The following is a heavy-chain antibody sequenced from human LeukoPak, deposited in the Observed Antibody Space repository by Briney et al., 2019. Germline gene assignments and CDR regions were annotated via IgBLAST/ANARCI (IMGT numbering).Heavy chain of an antibody. V-gene: IGHV3-23*01. J-gene: IGHJ3*02. CDR2: ISGSGGST. D-gene: IGHD5-12*01. CDR1: GGSISGYY. Sequence: ETLSLTCTVSGGSISGYYWTWIRQPPGKGLEWVSAISGSGGSTYYADSVKGRFTISRDNSKNTLYLQMNSLRAEDTAVYYCATSRASGYDDASDIWGQGTMVTVSS. CDR3: ATSRASGYDDASDI.